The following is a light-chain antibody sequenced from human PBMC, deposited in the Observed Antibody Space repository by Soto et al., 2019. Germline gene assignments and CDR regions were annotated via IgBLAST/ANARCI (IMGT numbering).Light chain of an antibody. J-gene: IGLJ7*01. CDR2: SNN. CDR3: AAWDDSLNGSV. CDR1: TANIGTNT. V-gene: IGLV1-44*01. Sequence: VLTQPPSASGTPGQRVTISCSGSTANIGTNTVNWYQHLPGTAPKLLIYSNNQRPSGVPGRFSGSKSGTSASLAISGLQSEDEADYYCAAWDDSLNGSVFGGGTQLTVL.